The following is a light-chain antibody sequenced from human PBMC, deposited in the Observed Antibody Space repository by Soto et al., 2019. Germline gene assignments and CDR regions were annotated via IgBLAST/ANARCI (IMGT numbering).Light chain of an antibody. V-gene: IGKV3-20*01. Sequence: EIVLTQSPGTLSLSPGERATLSCRASQSVRNNYLAWYQQKPGQAPRLLIYNSSTRVTGIPDRFSGSGSGTDFTLTISRLEPEDFPLYYCQQYRDLPQTFGQGTKVEMK. CDR1: QSVRNNY. CDR2: NSS. J-gene: IGKJ1*01. CDR3: QQYRDLPQT.